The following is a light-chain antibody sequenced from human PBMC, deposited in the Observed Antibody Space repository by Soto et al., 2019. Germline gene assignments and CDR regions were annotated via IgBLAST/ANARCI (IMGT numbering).Light chain of an antibody. CDR2: TSS. V-gene: IGKV1-39*01. CDR1: QSISTS. J-gene: IGKJ1*01. CDR3: PQGDIRPRT. Sequence: IQLYLSLASLSASVGDRVTINCRASQSISTSLNWYQQKPGKAPNLLIFTSSNLESGVPSRFSGSGSGTDFTLTISILQPEDFATYFCPQGDIRPRTFGEGTNLDI.